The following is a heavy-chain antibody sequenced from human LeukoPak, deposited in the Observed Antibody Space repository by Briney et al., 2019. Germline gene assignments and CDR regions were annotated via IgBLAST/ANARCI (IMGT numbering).Heavy chain of an antibody. CDR3: ARDRGWQQFDY. CDR2: ISGSGGST. D-gene: IGHD5-24*01. CDR1: GFTFSSYW. Sequence: GGSLRLSCAASGFTFSSYWMSWVRQAPGKGLEWVSAISGSGGSTYYADSVRGRFSISRDNAKNSLYLELNSLRAEDTGVYFCARDRGWQQFDYWGQGTLVTVSS. J-gene: IGHJ4*01. V-gene: IGHV3-23*01.